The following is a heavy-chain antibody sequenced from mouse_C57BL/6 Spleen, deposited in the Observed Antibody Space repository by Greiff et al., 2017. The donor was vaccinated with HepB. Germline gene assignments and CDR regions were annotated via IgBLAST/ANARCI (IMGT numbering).Heavy chain of an antibody. CDR1: GYTFTSYG. V-gene: IGHV1-81*01. Sequence: QVQLKESGAELARPGASVKLSCKASGYTFTSYGISWVKQRTGQGLEWIGEIYPRSGNTYYNEKFKGKATLTADKSSSTAYMELRSLTSEDSAVYFCAREAGELFDYWGQGTTLTVSS. J-gene: IGHJ2*01. CDR2: IYPRSGNT. CDR3: AREAGELFDY.